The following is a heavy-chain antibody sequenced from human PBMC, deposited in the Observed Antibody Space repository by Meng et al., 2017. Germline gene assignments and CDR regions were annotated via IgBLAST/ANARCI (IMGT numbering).Heavy chain of an antibody. J-gene: IGHJ6*02. CDR2: IWYDGSNK. V-gene: IGHV3-33*01. Sequence: GGSLRLSCAASGFTFSSYGMHWVRQAPGKGLEWVAVIWYDGSNKYYADSVKGRFTISRDNSKNTLYLQMNSLRAEDTAVYYCARGYCSGGSCYSFGYYYYGMDVWGQGTTVTVSS. D-gene: IGHD2-15*01. CDR3: ARGYCSGGSCYSFGYYYYGMDV. CDR1: GFTFSSYG.